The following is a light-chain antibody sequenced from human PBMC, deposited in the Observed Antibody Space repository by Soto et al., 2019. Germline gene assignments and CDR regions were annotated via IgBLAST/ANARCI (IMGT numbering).Light chain of an antibody. CDR1: QSVTTR. V-gene: IGKV3-20*01. J-gene: IGKJ5*01. CDR2: GAS. CDR3: QQYGNSVWT. Sequence: PGGRATLSCRASQSVTTRLAWYQQKPGQPPRLLISGASVRASGVPVRISSSGSGTDFTLTISRLEPEDFAVYYCQQYGNSVWTFGQGTRLEIK.